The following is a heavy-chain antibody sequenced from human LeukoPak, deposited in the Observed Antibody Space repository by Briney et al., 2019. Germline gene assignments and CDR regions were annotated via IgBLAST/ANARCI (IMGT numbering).Heavy chain of an antibody. D-gene: IGHD6-19*01. CDR1: GYTLTELS. CDR3: ARDQGANEWLVGDLDY. Sequence: ASVKVSCKVSGYTLTELSMHWVRQAPGKGLEWVGGFDPEDGETIYAQKFQGRVTMTEDTSTDTAYMELSSLRSDDTAVYYCARDQGANEWLVGDLDYWGQGTLVTVSS. V-gene: IGHV1-24*01. CDR2: FDPEDGET. J-gene: IGHJ4*02.